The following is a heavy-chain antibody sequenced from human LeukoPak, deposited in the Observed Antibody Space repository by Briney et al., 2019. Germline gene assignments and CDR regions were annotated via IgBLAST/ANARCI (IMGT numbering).Heavy chain of an antibody. CDR1: GGSFSHYY. Sequence: SETLSLTCAVYGGSFSHYYWSWIRQCPRMGLEWIAEINDSGTINYNPSLMSRVTISLDKSKNQFSLKLSSATAADTAVYYCARRWNYGRNYYIDVWGKGATVSVAS. CDR2: INDSGTI. V-gene: IGHV4-34*01. D-gene: IGHD1-7*01. J-gene: IGHJ6*03. CDR3: ARRWNYGRNYYIDV.